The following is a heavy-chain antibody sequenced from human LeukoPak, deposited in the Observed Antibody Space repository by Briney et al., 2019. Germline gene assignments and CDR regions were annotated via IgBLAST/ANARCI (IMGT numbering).Heavy chain of an antibody. Sequence: PGRSLRLSCAASGFTFSSYAMHWVRQAPGKGLEWVAVISYDGSNKYYADSVKGRFTISRDNSKNTLYLQMNSLRAEDTAVYYCARGVVIAVAGLGYWGQGTLVTVSS. CDR3: ARGVVIAVAGLGY. CDR1: GFTFSSYA. D-gene: IGHD6-19*01. CDR2: ISYDGSNK. V-gene: IGHV3-30*04. J-gene: IGHJ4*02.